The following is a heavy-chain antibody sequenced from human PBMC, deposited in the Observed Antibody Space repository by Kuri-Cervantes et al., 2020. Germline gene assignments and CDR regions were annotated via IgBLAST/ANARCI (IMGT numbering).Heavy chain of an antibody. V-gene: IGHV3-13*01. CDR1: GFTFSSYD. CDR2: IGTAGDT. D-gene: IGHD1-26*01. Sequence: GESLKISCAASGFTFSSYDMHWVRQATGKGLEWVSAIGTAGDTYYPGSVKGRFTISRENAKNSLYLQMNSLRAEDTAVYYCAKDLAPSVIVGAFDYWGQGTLVTVSS. CDR3: AKDLAPSVIVGAFDY. J-gene: IGHJ4*02.